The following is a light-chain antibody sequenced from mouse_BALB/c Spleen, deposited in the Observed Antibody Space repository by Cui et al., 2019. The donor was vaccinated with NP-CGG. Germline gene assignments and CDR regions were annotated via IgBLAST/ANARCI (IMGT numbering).Light chain of an antibody. V-gene: IGLV1*01. J-gene: IGLJ1*01. CDR3: ALWYSNHWV. Sequence: QVVVTQEPALTTSPGETVTLTCRSNTGAVTTSNYANWVQEKPDHLFTGLIGGTKNRVPGVPARFSGSLIGDKAALTITGAQTEDEAIYFCALWYSNHWVFGGGTKLTVL. CDR1: TGAVTTSNY. CDR2: GTK.